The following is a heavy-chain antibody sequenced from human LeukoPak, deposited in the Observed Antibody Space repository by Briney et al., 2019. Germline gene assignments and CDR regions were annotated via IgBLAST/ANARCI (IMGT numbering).Heavy chain of an antibody. D-gene: IGHD2-15*01. CDR2: ISYDGSNK. J-gene: IGHJ3*02. CDR1: GFTFSSYA. Sequence: GGSLRLSCAASGFTFSSYAMHWVRQAPGKGLEWVAVISYDGSNKYYADSVKGRFTISRDNSKNTLYLQMNSLRAEDTAVYYCAREDIVVVVAAYDHAFDIWGQGTMVTVSS. V-gene: IGHV3-30*04. CDR3: AREDIVVVVAAYDHAFDI.